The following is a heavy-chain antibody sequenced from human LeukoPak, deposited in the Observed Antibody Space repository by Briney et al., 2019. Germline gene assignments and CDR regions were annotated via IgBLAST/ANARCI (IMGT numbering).Heavy chain of an antibody. CDR1: GFTFSSYA. CDR3: ARWSSGYYYDY. D-gene: IGHD3-22*01. J-gene: IGHJ4*02. CDR2: ISSNGGST. Sequence: TGGSLRLSCAASGFTFSSYAMHWVRQAPGKGLECVSAISSNGGSTYYANSVKGRFTISRDNSKNTLYLQMGSLRAEDMAVYYCARWSSGYYYDYWGQGTLVTVSS. V-gene: IGHV3-64*01.